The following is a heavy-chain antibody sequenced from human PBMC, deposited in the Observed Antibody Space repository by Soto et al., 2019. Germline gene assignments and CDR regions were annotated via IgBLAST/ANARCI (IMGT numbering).Heavy chain of an antibody. CDR2: TTDSGGDS. J-gene: IGHJ6*02. Sequence: LRLSCVASGINFRSRAMSWARQAPGEGLEWVSVTTDSGGDSKYADSVKGRFTISRDNSKNTLYLQMNSLRAEDTAVYYCAKAYSSSWMAWVYYYGMDVWGQGTTVTVSS. D-gene: IGHD6-13*01. CDR3: AKAYSSSWMAWVYYYGMDV. CDR1: GINFRSRA. V-gene: IGHV3-23*01.